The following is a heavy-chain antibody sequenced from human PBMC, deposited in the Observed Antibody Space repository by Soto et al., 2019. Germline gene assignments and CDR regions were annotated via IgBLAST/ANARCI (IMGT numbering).Heavy chain of an antibody. CDR3: ATSYGSGYRAFDS. V-gene: IGHV1-69*02. D-gene: IGHD3-10*01. Sequence: QVQLVQSGAELKKPGSSVKVSCKASGDTFSFYTINWVRQAPGLGLEWMGRVNPILSMSNYAQKFQGRVTMTADKSTSTAYMELRRLRSEDTAFYYCATSYGSGYRAFDSWGQGALVTVSS. CDR1: GDTFSFYT. J-gene: IGHJ4*02. CDR2: VNPILSMS.